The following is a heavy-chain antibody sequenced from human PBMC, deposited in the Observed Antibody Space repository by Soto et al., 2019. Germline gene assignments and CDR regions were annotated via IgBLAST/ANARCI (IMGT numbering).Heavy chain of an antibody. V-gene: IGHV4-59*08. CDR1: GGSLSNYY. D-gene: IGHD5-18*01. J-gene: IGHJ4*02. Sequence: PSETLSLTCTVSGGSLSNYYWSWIRQPPGKGLEWVGYMFNGGSANYNPSLKSRVAISVDMSQNQFSLKLTSVTAADTAVYYCARHGAIYSNSWYDFDYWGQGTQVTVSS. CDR2: MFNGGSA. CDR3: ARHGAIYSNSWYDFDY.